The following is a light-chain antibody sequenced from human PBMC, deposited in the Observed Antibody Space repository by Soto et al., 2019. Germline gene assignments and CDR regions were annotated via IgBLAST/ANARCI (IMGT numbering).Light chain of an antibody. J-gene: IGLJ2*01. CDR2: SNN. Sequence: QSVLTQPPSASGTPGQRVTISCSGSSSNIGVNTVNWYQQLPGTAPKLLIYSNNQRPSGVPDRFSGSKSGTSASLAISGLQSEDEADYYCAAWDDSLNVVVFGGGTQLTVL. CDR1: SSNIGVNT. V-gene: IGLV1-44*01. CDR3: AAWDDSLNVVV.